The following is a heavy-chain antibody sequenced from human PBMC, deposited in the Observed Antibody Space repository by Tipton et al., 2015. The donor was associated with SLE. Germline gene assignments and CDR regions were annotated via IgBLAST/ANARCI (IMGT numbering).Heavy chain of an antibody. Sequence: LRLSCAVYGGSFSGYYWSWIRQPPGKGLEWIGSIYYSGSTYYNPSLKSRVTISVDTSKNQFSLKLSSVTAADTAVYYCARAPSRGGSCYSCLDYWGQGTLVTVSS. CDR3: ARAPSRGGSCYSCLDY. D-gene: IGHD2-15*01. CDR2: IYYSGST. V-gene: IGHV4-34*01. CDR1: GGSFSGYY. J-gene: IGHJ4*02.